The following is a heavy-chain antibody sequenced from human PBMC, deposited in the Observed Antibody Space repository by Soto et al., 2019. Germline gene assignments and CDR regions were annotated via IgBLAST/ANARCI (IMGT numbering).Heavy chain of an antibody. CDR2: ISSTSSYI. CDR1: GFTFNLYT. J-gene: IGHJ4*02. D-gene: IGHD3-22*01. CDR3: ATDGRSGYRNFDF. Sequence: DVQLVESGGGLVKPGGSLRLSCTASGFTFNLYTLNWVRQAPGKGLEWVSSISSTSSYIYYADSVKGRFAISRDNAEKSLFLQMSDLRAEDTALYYCATDGRSGYRNFDFWGQGTLVTVSS. V-gene: IGHV3-21*01.